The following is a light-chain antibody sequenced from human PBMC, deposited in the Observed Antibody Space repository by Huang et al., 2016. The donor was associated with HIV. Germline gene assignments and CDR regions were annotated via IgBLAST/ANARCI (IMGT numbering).Light chain of an antibody. Sequence: AIRMTQSPSSLSASTGDRVTITCRASQDISSYLAWYQQKPGEAPKILMDAASTLQGGVPSRFSGSGSGTDFTLTISCLQSEDFATYYCQQYYRPLLTFGGGTRV. CDR2: AAS. CDR1: QDISSY. J-gene: IGKJ4*01. V-gene: IGKV1-8*01. CDR3: QQYYRPLLT.